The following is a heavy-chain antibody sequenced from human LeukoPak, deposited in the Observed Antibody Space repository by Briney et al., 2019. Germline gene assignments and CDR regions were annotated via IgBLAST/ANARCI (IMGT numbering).Heavy chain of an antibody. Sequence: SETLFLTCAVYGGSFSGYYWSWIRQPPGKGLEWIGEINHSGSTNYNPSLKSRVTISVDTSKNQFSLKLSSVTAADTAVYYCARGYCSSTSCYYYYGMDVWGQGTTVTVSS. CDR3: ARGYCSSTSCYYYYGMDV. D-gene: IGHD2-2*01. CDR1: GGSFSGYY. J-gene: IGHJ6*02. V-gene: IGHV4-34*01. CDR2: INHSGST.